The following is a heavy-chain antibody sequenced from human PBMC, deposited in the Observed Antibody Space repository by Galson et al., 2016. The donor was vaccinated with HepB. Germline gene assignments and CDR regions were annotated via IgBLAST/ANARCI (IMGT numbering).Heavy chain of an antibody. CDR3: ASLRFKGFDL. CDR2: IYSGGTT. Sequence: SLRLSCAASGFTFSLYSMNWVRQAPGKGLEWVSVIYSGGTTYYADSVKGRFTISRVNSKNTLYLQMNSLRAEDTAVYYCASLRFKGFDLWGRGTLVTVSS. D-gene: IGHD3-3*01. V-gene: IGHV3-53*01. CDR1: GFTFSLYS. J-gene: IGHJ2*01.